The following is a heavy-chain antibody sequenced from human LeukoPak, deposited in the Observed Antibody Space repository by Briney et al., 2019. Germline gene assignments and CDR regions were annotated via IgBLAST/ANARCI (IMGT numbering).Heavy chain of an antibody. CDR2: IYYSGST. V-gene: IGHV4-34*01. Sequence: SETLSLTCAVYGGSFSGYYWSWIRQPPGKGLEWIGSIYYSGSTYYNPSLKSRVTISVDTSKNQFSLKLSSVTAADTAVYYCARVGDYKNFDYWGQGTLVTVSS. D-gene: IGHD4-17*01. CDR3: ARVGDYKNFDY. J-gene: IGHJ4*02. CDR1: GGSFSGYY.